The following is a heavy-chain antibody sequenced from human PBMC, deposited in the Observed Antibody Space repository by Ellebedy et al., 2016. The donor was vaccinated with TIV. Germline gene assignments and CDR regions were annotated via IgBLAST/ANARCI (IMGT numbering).Heavy chain of an antibody. J-gene: IGHJ3*02. V-gene: IGHV1-69*10. CDR2: IIPILGIP. Sequence: ASVKVSCKASGYTFTSYDINWVRQATGQGLEWMGGIIPILGIPNYAQKFQGRVTITADKSTSTAYMELSSLRSEDTAVYYCARDRSGYCSSTSCQDAFDIWGQGTMVTVSS. D-gene: IGHD2-2*01. CDR1: GYTFTSYD. CDR3: ARDRSGYCSSTSCQDAFDI.